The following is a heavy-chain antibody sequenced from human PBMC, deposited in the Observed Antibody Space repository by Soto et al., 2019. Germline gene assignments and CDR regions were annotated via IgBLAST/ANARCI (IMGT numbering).Heavy chain of an antibody. CDR3: AKDAAYYFDY. V-gene: IGHV3-9*01. D-gene: IGHD6-25*01. CDR1: GFTFDNYA. Sequence: EVQLVESGGGLIQPGRSLRLSCAASGFTFDNYAMHWVRQAPGKGLEWVSGISWDSGSIDYADSVRGRFTISRDNARNSLYLRMSSLRPEDTALYYCAKDAAYYFDYWGKGPLVTVSS. CDR2: ISWDSGSI. J-gene: IGHJ4*02.